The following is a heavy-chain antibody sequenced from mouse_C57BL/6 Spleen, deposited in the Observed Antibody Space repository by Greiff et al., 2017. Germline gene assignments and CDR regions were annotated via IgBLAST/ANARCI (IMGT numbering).Heavy chain of an antibody. V-gene: IGHV1-9*01. J-gene: IGHJ2*01. Sequence: VQLQQSGAELMKPGASVKLSCKATGYTFTGYWIEWVKQRPGHGLEWIGELLPGSGSTNYNEKFKGKATFTADTSSNTAYMQLSSLTTEDTAIYECARQCPHYYGSSYDFDYWGQGTTLTVSA. D-gene: IGHD1-1*01. CDR3: ARQCPHYYGSSYDFDY. CDR2: LLPGSGST. CDR1: GYTFTGYW.